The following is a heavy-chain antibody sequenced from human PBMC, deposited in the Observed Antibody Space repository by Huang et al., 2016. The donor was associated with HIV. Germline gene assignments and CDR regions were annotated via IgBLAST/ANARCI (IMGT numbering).Heavy chain of an antibody. Sequence: QVTLRESGPALVKPTQTLTLTCTFSGFSLSVSGMSVSWIRQPPGKALEWLARIDWDDDKHYRPSLKTRLTVSKDTSKNQVVLKMTNLDPVDTATYCCARIRVVRGVLPFYYMDVWGKGTTVTVSS. CDR3: ARIRVVRGVLPFYYMDV. V-gene: IGHV2-70*15. CDR1: GFSLSVSGMS. D-gene: IGHD3-10*01. J-gene: IGHJ6*03. CDR2: IDWDDDK.